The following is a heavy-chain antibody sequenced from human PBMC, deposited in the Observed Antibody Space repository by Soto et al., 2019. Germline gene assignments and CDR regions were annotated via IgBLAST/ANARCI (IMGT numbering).Heavy chain of an antibody. CDR2: IYYSGST. J-gene: IGHJ4*02. CDR1: GGSISSSTYY. CDR3: ANSYGDYVSY. Sequence: QLQLQESGPGLVKPSETLSLTCTVSGGSISSSTYYWGWIHQPPGKGLEWIGSIYYSGSTYYNPSPKSRVTISVNTSKNQSSLQLSSVTAADTAVYYCANSYGDYVSYWGQGTLVTVSS. V-gene: IGHV4-39*01. D-gene: IGHD4-17*01.